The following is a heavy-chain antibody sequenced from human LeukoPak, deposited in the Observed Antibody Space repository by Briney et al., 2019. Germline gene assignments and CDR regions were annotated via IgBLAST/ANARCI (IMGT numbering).Heavy chain of an antibody. V-gene: IGHV3-73*01. J-gene: IGHJ4*02. D-gene: IGHD5-12*01. CDR1: GFTFSGPA. CDR3: TRFNSGYDY. Sequence: PGGSLRLSCAAAGFTFSGPAMHWVRQASGEALEWVGRIRSKANSYATAYAASVTGRFTIYKDDSKNTAYLQMNSLKTEDTAVHYCTRFNSGYDYWGQGTLVTVSS. CDR2: IRSKANSYAT.